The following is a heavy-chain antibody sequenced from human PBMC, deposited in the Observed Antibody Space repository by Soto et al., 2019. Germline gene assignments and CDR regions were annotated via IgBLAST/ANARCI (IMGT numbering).Heavy chain of an antibody. Sequence: EVQLVESGGDFVQPGGSLRLSCVASGFAFSSHWMYWVRQAPGKGLVWVSRINSDGTITTYADSVKGRFTISRDNAKNTLYLRMNSRRVEDTALYYCVRDPDQYSYYGLDVWGQGTTVIVS. V-gene: IGHV3-74*01. J-gene: IGHJ6*02. CDR2: INSDGTIT. D-gene: IGHD2-15*01. CDR1: GFAFSSHW. CDR3: VRDPDQYSYYGLDV.